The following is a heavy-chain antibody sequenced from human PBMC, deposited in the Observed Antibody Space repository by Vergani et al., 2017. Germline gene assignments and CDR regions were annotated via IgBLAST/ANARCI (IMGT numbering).Heavy chain of an antibody. CDR1: GFTFQAFA. CDR3: VKDNDYDADGPFDL. CDR2: IGRNNEVK. Sequence: LVEAGGGLVQPGGSLRLSCTASGFTFQAFAFHWVRQVSGRGLEWVAGIGRNNEVKNGNSFEGRFSISRDNAKKAVFLQMNNLRHEDTALYFCVKDNDYDADGPFDLWGRGTLVTVSS. D-gene: IGHD3-16*01. V-gene: IGHV3-9*01. J-gene: IGHJ2*01.